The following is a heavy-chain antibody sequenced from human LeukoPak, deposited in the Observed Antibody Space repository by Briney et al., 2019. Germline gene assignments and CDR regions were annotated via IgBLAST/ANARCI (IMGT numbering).Heavy chain of an antibody. J-gene: IGHJ4*02. V-gene: IGHV3-7*01. CDR1: GFTFSNYW. CDR2: IKEDGSEQ. Sequence: GGSLRLSCVASGFTFSNYWMNWVRQAPGKGLEWVANIKEDGSEQYYVDSVRGRLTISRDNAKKLLSLQVPSLRAEDTDVYYCARGKTYSDYWGQGTLVTVSS. CDR3: ARGKTYSDY. D-gene: IGHD2-21*01.